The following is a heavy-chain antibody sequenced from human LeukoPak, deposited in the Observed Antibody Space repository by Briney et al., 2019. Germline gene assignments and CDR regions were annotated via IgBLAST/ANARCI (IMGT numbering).Heavy chain of an antibody. Sequence: SETLSLTCAVYGGSFSGYYWSWIRQPPGKGLEWIGEINHSGSTNYNPSLKSRVTISVDTSKNQFSLTLNSVTAADTAVYYCARGGQQQLIRRFDYWGQGTLVTVSS. V-gene: IGHV4-34*01. D-gene: IGHD6-13*01. J-gene: IGHJ4*02. CDR2: INHSGST. CDR3: ARGGQQQLIRRFDY. CDR1: GGSFSGYY.